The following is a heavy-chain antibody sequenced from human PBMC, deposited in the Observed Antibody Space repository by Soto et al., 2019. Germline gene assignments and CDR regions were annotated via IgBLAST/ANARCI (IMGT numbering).Heavy chain of an antibody. CDR1: GGSITTGSFY. Sequence: SETLSLTCTFSGGSITTGSFYWGWIRQPPGKGLEWIGSIYYGGSTYYNPAPKGRGTISIDTSKNQFSLKLSSVTAADTAVYYCARTSKSYYYDTSGYPVWGQGTLVTVSS. V-gene: IGHV4-39*01. J-gene: IGHJ4*02. D-gene: IGHD3-22*01. CDR3: ARTSKSYYYDTSGYPV. CDR2: IYYGGST.